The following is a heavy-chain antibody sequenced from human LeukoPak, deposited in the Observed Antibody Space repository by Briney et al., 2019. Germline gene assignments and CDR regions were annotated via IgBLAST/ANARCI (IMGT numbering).Heavy chain of an antibody. D-gene: IGHD1-1*01. J-gene: IGHJ6*03. CDR2: ISYDGSNK. CDR3: ARRVQLERRGGRKYYYYMDV. V-gene: IGHV3-30-3*01. Sequence: PGGSLRLSCAASGFTFSSYAMHWVREAPGKGLEWVAVISYDGSNKYYADSVKGRFTISRDNSKNSLYLQMNSLRAEDTALYHCARRVQLERRGGRKYYYYMDVWGKGTTVTVSS. CDR1: GFTFSSYA.